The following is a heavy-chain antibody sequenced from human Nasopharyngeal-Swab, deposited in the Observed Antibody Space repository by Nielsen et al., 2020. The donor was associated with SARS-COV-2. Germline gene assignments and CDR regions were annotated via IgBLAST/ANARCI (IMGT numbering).Heavy chain of an antibody. D-gene: IGHD2-15*01. V-gene: IGHV4-39*01. CDR2: IYYSGST. J-gene: IGHJ4*02. CDR1: GGSISSSSYY. CDR3: ARHLRDGVVVAAPYYFDY. Sequence: SETLSLTCTVSGGSISSSSYYWGWIRQPPGKGLEWIGSIYYSGSTYYNPSLKSRVTISVDTSKNQFSLKLSSVTAADTAVYYCARHLRDGVVVAAPYYFDYWGQGTLVIVSS.